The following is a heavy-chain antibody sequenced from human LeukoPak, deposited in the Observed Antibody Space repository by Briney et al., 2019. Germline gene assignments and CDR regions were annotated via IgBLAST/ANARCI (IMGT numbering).Heavy chain of an antibody. CDR1: GGSFSGYY. CDR2: INHSGST. J-gene: IGHJ5*02. V-gene: IGHV4-34*01. CDR3: GRGRGWFGELRKRWFDP. D-gene: IGHD3-10*01. Sequence: PSETLSLTCAVYGGSFSGYYWSWIRQPPGKGLEWIGEINHSGSTNYNPSLKRRVTISVDTSKNQFSLKLSSVTAADTAVYYCGRGRGWFGELRKRWFDPWGQGTLVTVSS.